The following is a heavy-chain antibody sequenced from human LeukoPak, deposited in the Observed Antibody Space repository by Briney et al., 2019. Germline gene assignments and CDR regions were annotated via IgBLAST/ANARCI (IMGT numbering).Heavy chain of an antibody. V-gene: IGHV3-30*02. Sequence: GGSLRLSCAASGFTFTKYGMHWLRQAPGKGLDGVAFVRIDGSDKYYGDSVKGRFTISRDNSKNTVDLQMNSLRAEDTCVSYCAKDVNSYCRSDCFDSWGQGTLVIVSP. CDR2: VRIDGSDK. CDR3: AKDVNSYCRSDCFDS. J-gene: IGHJ4*02. D-gene: IGHD2-15*01. CDR1: GFTFTKYG.